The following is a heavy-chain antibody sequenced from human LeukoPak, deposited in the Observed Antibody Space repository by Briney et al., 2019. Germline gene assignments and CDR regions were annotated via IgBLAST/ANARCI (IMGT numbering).Heavy chain of an antibody. D-gene: IGHD5-24*01. Sequence: GGSLRLSCAASGFTFSSYWMSWVRQAPGKGLEWVANIKQDGSEKYYVDSVKGRFTISRDNAKNSLYLQMNSLRAEDTAVYYCARLRRDGYPRRYYFDYWGQGTLVPVSS. CDR2: IKQDGSEK. CDR1: GFTFSSYW. CDR3: ARLRRDGYPRRYYFDY. J-gene: IGHJ4*02. V-gene: IGHV3-7*01.